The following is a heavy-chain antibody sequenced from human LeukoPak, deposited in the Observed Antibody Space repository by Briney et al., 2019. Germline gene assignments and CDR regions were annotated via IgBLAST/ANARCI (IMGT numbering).Heavy chain of an antibody. J-gene: IGHJ1*01. V-gene: IGHV3-30-3*01. CDR1: GFTFSSYA. Sequence: GGSLRLSCAASGFTFSSYAMHWVRQAPGKGLEWVAVISYDGSNKYYADSVKGRFTISRDNSKNTLYLQMNSLRAEDTAVYYCPRESLVGPFLQHWGQGTLVTVSS. CDR2: ISYDGSNK. CDR3: PRESLVGPFLQH.